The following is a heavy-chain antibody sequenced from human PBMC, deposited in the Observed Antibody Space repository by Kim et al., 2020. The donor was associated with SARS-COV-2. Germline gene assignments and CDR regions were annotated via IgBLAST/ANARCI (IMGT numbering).Heavy chain of an antibody. CDR2: IYSGGST. CDR3: ARDAAVAGTGFDY. D-gene: IGHD6-19*01. CDR1: GFTVSSNY. Sequence: GGSLRLSCAASGFTVSSNYMSWVRQAPGKGLEWVSVIYSGGSTYYAYSVKGRFTISRDNSKNTLYLQMNSLRAEDTAVYYCARDAAVAGTGFDYWGQGTLVTVSS. J-gene: IGHJ4*02. V-gene: IGHV3-66*01.